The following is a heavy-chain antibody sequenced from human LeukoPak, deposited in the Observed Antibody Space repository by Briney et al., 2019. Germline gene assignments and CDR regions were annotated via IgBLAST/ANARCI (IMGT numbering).Heavy chain of an antibody. CDR3: AKDLFCSGGSCYSYYYYYGMDV. Sequence: GGSLRLSCAASGFTFSSYGMHWVRQAPGKGLEWGAVISYDGSNKYYADSVKGRFTISRDNSKNTLYLQMNSLRAEDTAVYYCAKDLFCSGGSCYSYYYYYGMDVWGQGTTVTVSS. V-gene: IGHV3-30*18. CDR1: GFTFSSYG. D-gene: IGHD2-15*01. J-gene: IGHJ6*02. CDR2: ISYDGSNK.